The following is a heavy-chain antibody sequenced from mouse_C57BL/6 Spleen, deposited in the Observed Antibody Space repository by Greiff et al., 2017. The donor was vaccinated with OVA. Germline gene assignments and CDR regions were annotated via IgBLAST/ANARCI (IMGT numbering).Heavy chain of an antibody. V-gene: IGHV5-17*01. CDR3: AREINWYFDV. CDR1: GFTFSDYG. CDR2: ISSGSSTN. D-gene: IGHD2-4*01. Sequence: EVQLVESGGGLVKPGGSLKLSCAASGFTFSDYGMHWVRQAPEKGLEWVAYISSGSSTNYYADTVKGRFTISRDNAKNTLFLQMTSLRSEDTAMDYCAREINWYFDVWGTGTTVTVSA. J-gene: IGHJ1*03.